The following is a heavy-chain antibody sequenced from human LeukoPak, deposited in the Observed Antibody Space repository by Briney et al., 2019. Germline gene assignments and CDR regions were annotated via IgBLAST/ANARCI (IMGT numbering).Heavy chain of an antibody. CDR3: VRESTSGWATDFDY. CDR1: GGTFSSYA. V-gene: IGHV1-69*04. Sequence: ASVKVSCKASGGTFSSYAINWVRQAPGQGLEWMGRIIPILSIADYAQKFRGRVTITADKSTSTAYMELSSLRSEDTAVYYCVRESTSGWATDFDYWGQGTLVTVSS. D-gene: IGHD6-19*01. CDR2: IIPILSIA. J-gene: IGHJ4*02.